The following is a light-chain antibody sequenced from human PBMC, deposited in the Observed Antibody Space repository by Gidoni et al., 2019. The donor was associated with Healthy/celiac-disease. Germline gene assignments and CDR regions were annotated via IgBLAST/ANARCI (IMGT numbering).Light chain of an antibody. V-gene: IGKV3-11*01. CDR2: AAS. CDR3: QPRSRWPLT. Sequence: EIVMTQSPATLSLSPGERATLSCRASQSVSSYLACYQKQPGQAPMLLIYAASNRATGISARFSGSGCVTYFTLTLSSLEPQFLAVYYCQPRSRWPLTFGPGTKVEIK. CDR1: QSVSSY. J-gene: IGKJ3*01.